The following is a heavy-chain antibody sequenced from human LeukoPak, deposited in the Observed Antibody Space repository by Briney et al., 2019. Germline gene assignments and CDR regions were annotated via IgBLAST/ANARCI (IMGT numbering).Heavy chain of an antibody. J-gene: IGHJ6*02. CDR2: MNPNSGNT. V-gene: IGHV1-8*01. CDR3: ASPTKQDTVVDQYSGSTRHYYGMDV. D-gene: IGHD5-12*01. CDR1: GYAFSNYD. Sequence: ASVKVSCKASGYAFSNYDINWVRQAPGQGLEWMGWMNPNSGNTGSAQKFQGRVTMTRSTSISTAYMELTSLRSEGTAVYYCASPTKQDTVVDQYSGSTRHYYGMDVWGQGTTVIVSS.